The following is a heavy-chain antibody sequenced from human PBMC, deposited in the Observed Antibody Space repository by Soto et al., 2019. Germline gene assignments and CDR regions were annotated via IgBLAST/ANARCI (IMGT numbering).Heavy chain of an antibody. Sequence: PSETLSLTCTVSGGXISSGDYYWSWTRQPPGKGLEWIGYIYYSGSTYYNPSLKSRVTISVDTSKNQFSLKLSSVTAADTAVYYCARDLRYSGSSEPFDIWGQGTMVTVSS. CDR3: ARDLRYSGSSEPFDI. J-gene: IGHJ3*02. CDR1: GGXISSGDYY. V-gene: IGHV4-30-4*01. D-gene: IGHD1-26*01. CDR2: IYYSGST.